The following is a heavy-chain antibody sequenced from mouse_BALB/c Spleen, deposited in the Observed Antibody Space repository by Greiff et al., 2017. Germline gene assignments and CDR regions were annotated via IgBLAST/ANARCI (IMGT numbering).Heavy chain of an antibody. CDR2: ISSGGSYT. CDR1: GFTFSSYA. V-gene: IGHV5-9-3*01. Sequence: EVHLVESGGGLVKPGGSLKLSCAASGFTFSSYAMSWVRQTPEKRLEWVATISSGGSYTYYPDSVKGRFTISRDNAKNTLYLQMSSLRSEDTAMYYCAKEGDYYGSSYEFAYWGQGTLVTVSA. CDR3: AKEGDYYGSSYEFAY. D-gene: IGHD1-1*01. J-gene: IGHJ3*01.